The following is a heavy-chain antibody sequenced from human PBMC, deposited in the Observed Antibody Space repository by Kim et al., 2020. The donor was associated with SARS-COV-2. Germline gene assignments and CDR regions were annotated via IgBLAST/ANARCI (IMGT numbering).Heavy chain of an antibody. D-gene: IGHD4-17*01. CDR1: GFTFSSYG. CDR3: AKDPLMTTLTPGAFDI. V-gene: IGHV3-30*18. Sequence: GGSLRLSCAASGFTFSSYGMHWVRQAPGKGLEWVAVISYDGSNKYYADSVKGRFTISRDNSKNTLYLQMNSLRAEDTAVYYCAKDPLMTTLTPGAFDIWGQGTMVTVSS. J-gene: IGHJ3*02. CDR2: ISYDGSNK.